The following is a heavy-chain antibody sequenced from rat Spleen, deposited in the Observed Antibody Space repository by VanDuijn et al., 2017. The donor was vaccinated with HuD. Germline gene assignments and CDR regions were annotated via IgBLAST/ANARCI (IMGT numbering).Heavy chain of an antibody. CDR3: ARRHYGYTDYFDY. CDR2: ISTGGGNT. J-gene: IGHJ2*01. Sequence: EVQLVESGGGLVQPGRSMKLSCAVSGFTFSNYCMTWVRQAPTKSLDWVASISTGGGNTYYRDSVKGRFTISRDDAKSTLSLQMDSLRSEDTATYYCARRHYGYTDYFDYWGQGVMVPVSS. D-gene: IGHD1-11*01. V-gene: IGHV5-25*01. CDR1: GFTFSNYC.